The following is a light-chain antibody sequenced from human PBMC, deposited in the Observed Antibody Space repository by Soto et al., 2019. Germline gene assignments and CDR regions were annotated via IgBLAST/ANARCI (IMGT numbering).Light chain of an antibody. CDR1: QSVTSSY. V-gene: IGKV3-20*01. Sequence: EIVLTQSPGTLSLSPGERATLSCRASQSVTSSYLAWYQQKPGQAPRLLIYAASSRATGIPDRFSGSGSGTDFTLTISRLEHEAFAVYYCQHYGSSPNTFGQGTKLEIK. CDR2: AAS. J-gene: IGKJ2*01. CDR3: QHYGSSPNT.